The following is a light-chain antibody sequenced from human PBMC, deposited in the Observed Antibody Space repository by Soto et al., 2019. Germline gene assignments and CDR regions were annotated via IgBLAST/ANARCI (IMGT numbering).Light chain of an antibody. CDR1: QNIYTW. V-gene: IGKV1-5*03. Sequence: DYQVTQSPSSLCASVGDRVTMTFRASQNIYTWLAWYQQKPGIAPKLLIHKASTLESGVPSRFSGSGYGTEFTLTISGLQPEDSATYYCQQYERYSTFGQGTTVDIK. CDR3: QQYERYST. J-gene: IGKJ1*01. CDR2: KAS.